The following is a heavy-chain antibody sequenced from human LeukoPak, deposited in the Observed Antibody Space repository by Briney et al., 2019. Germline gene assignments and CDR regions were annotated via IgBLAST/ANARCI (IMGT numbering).Heavy chain of an antibody. V-gene: IGHV1-3*01. CDR1: GYTFTSYA. D-gene: IGHD3-22*01. Sequence: GASVTVSCKASGYTFTSYAMHWVRQAPGQRLEWMGWINAGNGNTKYSQKFQGRVTITRDTSASTAHMELSSLRSEDTAVYYCARDYGIYYDSSGYYYWGQGTPVTVSS. CDR3: ARDYGIYYDSSGYYY. CDR2: INAGNGNT. J-gene: IGHJ4*02.